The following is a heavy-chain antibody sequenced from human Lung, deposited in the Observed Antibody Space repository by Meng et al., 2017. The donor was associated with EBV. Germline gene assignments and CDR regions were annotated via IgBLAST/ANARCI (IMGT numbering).Heavy chain of an antibody. D-gene: IGHD4-23*01. J-gene: IGHJ4*02. CDR2: INPKTGDT. Sequence: QLVQSGAEVKKPGASVKVSCMASGYNFTSFYTHWVRQAPGQGLEWMGWINPKTGDTKYAQKFQGWVTMTRDTSITTAYMEVSGLKSDDTAVYYCTRRRWFSDYFDYWGQGTLVTISS. V-gene: IGHV1-2*04. CDR3: TRRRWFSDYFDY. CDR1: GYNFTSFY.